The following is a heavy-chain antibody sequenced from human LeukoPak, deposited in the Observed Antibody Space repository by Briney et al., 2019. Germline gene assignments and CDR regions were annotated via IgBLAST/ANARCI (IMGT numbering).Heavy chain of an antibody. CDR3: ARGPKKYLDYYMDV. CDR1: GYSFTGHY. D-gene: IGHD2/OR15-2a*01. Sequence: ASVKVSCKASGYSFTGHYMHWVRQAPGQGLEWMGWINPKSGGTNYAQKFQGRVTMTRDTSISTAYMELSRLRSDDTAVYYCARGPKKYLDYYMDVWGKGTTVTVSS. J-gene: IGHJ6*03. CDR2: INPKSGGT. V-gene: IGHV1-2*02.